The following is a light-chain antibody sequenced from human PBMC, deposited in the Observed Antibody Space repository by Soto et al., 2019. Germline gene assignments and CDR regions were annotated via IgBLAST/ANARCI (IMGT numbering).Light chain of an antibody. CDR2: AAS. CDR3: QQSYSTPIT. Sequence: DIQITQSPSSLSASVGDRVTITCRASQSISSYLNWYQQKPGKAPKLLIYAASSLQSGVQSRFSGSGSGTDFTLTISSLQPEDFATYYCQQSYSTPITFGQGTRLEIK. J-gene: IGKJ5*01. V-gene: IGKV1-39*01. CDR1: QSISSY.